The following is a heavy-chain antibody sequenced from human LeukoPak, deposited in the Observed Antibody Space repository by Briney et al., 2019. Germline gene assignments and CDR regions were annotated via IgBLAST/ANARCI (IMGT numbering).Heavy chain of an antibody. J-gene: IGHJ4*02. Sequence: GGSLRLSCAASGFTVGSNYMSWVRQAPGKGLEWVSVIYSGGSTSYVDSVKGRFTISRDNSKNTLYLQMNSLRAEDTAVYYCARMLGGGYTGLFDCWGQGTLVSVSS. V-gene: IGHV3-53*01. CDR2: IYSGGST. CDR3: ARMLGGGYTGLFDC. CDR1: GFTVGSNY. D-gene: IGHD3-10*02.